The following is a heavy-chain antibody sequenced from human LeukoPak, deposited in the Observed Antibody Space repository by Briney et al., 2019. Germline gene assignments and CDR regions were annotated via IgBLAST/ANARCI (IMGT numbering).Heavy chain of an antibody. V-gene: IGHV3-30*18. D-gene: IGHD6-13*01. CDR2: ISYDGSNK. CDR1: GFTFSSYG. CDR3: AKNGVQQQLEYYFDY. Sequence: PGGSLRLSCAASGFTFSSYGMHWVRQAPGKGLEWVAVISYDGSNKYYADSVKGRFTISRDNSKNTLYLQMNSLRAEDTAVYYCAKNGVQQQLEYYFDYWGQGTLVTVSS. J-gene: IGHJ4*02.